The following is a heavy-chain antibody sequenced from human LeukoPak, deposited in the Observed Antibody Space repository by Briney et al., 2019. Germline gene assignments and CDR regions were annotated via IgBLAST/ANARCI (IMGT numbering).Heavy chain of an antibody. V-gene: IGHV3-48*01. CDR2: ISSSSSAI. J-gene: IGHJ4*02. CDR3: GTGDPRFDY. CDR1: GFSFSSYS. D-gene: IGHD7-27*01. Sequence: GGSLRPSCAASGFSFSSYSMNWVRQAPGKGLEWVSYISSSSSAIYYTDSVKGRFTISRDNAKNSVYLQMNSLRAEDTAVYYCGTGDPRFDYWGQGILVTVSS.